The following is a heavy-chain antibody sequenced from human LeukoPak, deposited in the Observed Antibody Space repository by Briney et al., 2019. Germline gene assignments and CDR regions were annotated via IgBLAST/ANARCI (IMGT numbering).Heavy chain of an antibody. J-gene: IGHJ6*02. CDR2: INPSGGST. V-gene: IGHV1-46*01. CDR3: AREAPIAVAARAGMDV. D-gene: IGHD6-19*01. CDR1: GYTFTSYY. Sequence: ASVKVSCKASGYTFTSYYMHWVRQAPGQGLEWRGIINPSGGSTSYAQKFQGRVTMTRDTSTSTVYMELSSLRSEDTAVYYCAREAPIAVAARAGMDVWGQGTTVTVSS.